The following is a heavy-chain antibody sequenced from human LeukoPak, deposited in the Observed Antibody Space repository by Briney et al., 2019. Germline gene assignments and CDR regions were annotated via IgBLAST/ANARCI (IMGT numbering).Heavy chain of an antibody. V-gene: IGHV3-20*04. Sequence: PGGSLRLSCAASGFTVTDNYMNWVRQSSGKGLEWISGVNWNGGSTGYADSVKGRFTISRDNAKNSLYLQMDSLRAEDTALYYCVRDRCSSTSCHDSPNWFDPWGQGTLVTVSS. D-gene: IGHD2-2*01. CDR1: GFTVTDNY. CDR2: VNWNGGST. J-gene: IGHJ5*02. CDR3: VRDRCSSTSCHDSPNWFDP.